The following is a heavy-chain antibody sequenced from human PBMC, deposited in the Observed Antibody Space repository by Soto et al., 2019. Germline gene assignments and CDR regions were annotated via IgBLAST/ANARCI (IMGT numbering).Heavy chain of an antibody. CDR2: IYYSGST. V-gene: IGHV4-61*01. D-gene: IGHD6-19*01. Sequence: QVQLQESGPGLVKPSETLSLTCTVSGGSVSSGSYYWSWIRQPPGKGLEWIGYIYYSGSTNYNPSLKSRVTISVDTSKNQFSLKLSSVTAADTAVYCCARGIEGWYQGRYFYGMDVGGQGTTVTVSS. CDR3: ARGIEGWYQGRYFYGMDV. J-gene: IGHJ6*02. CDR1: GGSVSSGSYY.